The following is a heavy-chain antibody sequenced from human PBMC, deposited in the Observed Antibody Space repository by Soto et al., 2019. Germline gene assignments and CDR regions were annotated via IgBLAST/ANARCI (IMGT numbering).Heavy chain of an antibody. CDR2: FDPEDGET. CDR1: GYTLTELS. CDR3: ATQGLGLGV. J-gene: IGHJ6*04. Sequence: ASVKVSCKVSGYTLTELSMHWVRQAPGKGLEWMGGFDPEDGETIYAQNFQGRFTLTEETSTDTAYMELSSLRSEDTAVYYCATQGLGLGVWGKGTTVTVSS. V-gene: IGHV1-24*01.